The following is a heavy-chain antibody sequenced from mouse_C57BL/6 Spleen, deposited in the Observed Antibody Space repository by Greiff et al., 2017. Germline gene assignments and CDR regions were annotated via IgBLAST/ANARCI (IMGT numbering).Heavy chain of an antibody. Sequence: QVQLQQPGAELVRPGSSVKLSCKASGYTFTSYWMHWVKQRPIQGLEWIGNIDPSDSETHYNQKFKDKATLTVDKSSSTAYMQLSSLTSEDSAVYYCAREEGFTTVVEGNARDYWGQGTSVTVSS. D-gene: IGHD1-1*01. V-gene: IGHV1-52*01. CDR3: AREEGFTTVVEGNARDY. J-gene: IGHJ4*01. CDR2: IDPSDSET. CDR1: GYTFTSYW.